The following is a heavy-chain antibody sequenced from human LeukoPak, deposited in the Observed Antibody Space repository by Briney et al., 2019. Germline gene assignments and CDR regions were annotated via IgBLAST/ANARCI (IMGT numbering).Heavy chain of an antibody. V-gene: IGHV4-39*07. D-gene: IGHD2-21*02. CDR2: IYSSGST. CDR3: ARVVTADFDF. Sequence: SETLPLTCTVSGGSISSISYYWGWIRQPPGKGLEWIGSIYSSGSTYYNTSLKSRATISVEPSKNQFSLKLSSVTAADTAVYYCARVVTADFDFWGQGSLVTVSS. CDR1: GGSISSISYY. J-gene: IGHJ4*02.